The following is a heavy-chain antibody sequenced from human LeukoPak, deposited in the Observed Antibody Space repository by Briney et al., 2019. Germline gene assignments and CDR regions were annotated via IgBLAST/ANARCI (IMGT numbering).Heavy chain of an antibody. Sequence: GGSLRLSCAASGFTFDDYGMSWVRQAPGKGLERVSSINWNGGSTGYVDSVKGRFTISRDNAKNSLYLQMNSLRAEDTALYYCASNLGTMIVSPFDYWGQGTLVTVSS. CDR3: ASNLGTMIVSPFDY. CDR1: GFTFDDYG. J-gene: IGHJ4*02. CDR2: INWNGGST. V-gene: IGHV3-20*04. D-gene: IGHD3-22*01.